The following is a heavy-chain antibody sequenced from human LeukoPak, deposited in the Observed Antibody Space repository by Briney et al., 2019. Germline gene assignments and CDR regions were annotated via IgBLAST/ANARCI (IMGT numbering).Heavy chain of an antibody. CDR2: VNPNSGGT. Sequence: ASVKVSCKASGYTFTGYYMHWVRQAPGQGLEWMGWVNPNSGGTNYAQKFQGRVTMTRDTSISTAYMELSRLRSDDTAVYYCARADCSSGSCYSDYYYMDVWGKGTTVTVSS. J-gene: IGHJ6*03. D-gene: IGHD2-15*01. V-gene: IGHV1-2*02. CDR3: ARADCSSGSCYSDYYYMDV. CDR1: GYTFTGYY.